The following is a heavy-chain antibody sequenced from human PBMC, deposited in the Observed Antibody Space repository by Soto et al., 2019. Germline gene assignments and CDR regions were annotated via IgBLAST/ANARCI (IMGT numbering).Heavy chain of an antibody. V-gene: IGHV3-23*01. CDR2: ISGSGTTT. D-gene: IGHD6-13*01. J-gene: IGHJ4*02. CDR1: VFTFISYA. Sequence: GWSLRLSCASSVFTFISYAMSWVRQAPGKGLEWVSTISGSGTTTYYADSVKGRFTISRDNSKNTLYLQMNSLRAEDTAVYYCAKDIRYSSSWYPFDYWGQGTLVTVSS. CDR3: AKDIRYSSSWYPFDY.